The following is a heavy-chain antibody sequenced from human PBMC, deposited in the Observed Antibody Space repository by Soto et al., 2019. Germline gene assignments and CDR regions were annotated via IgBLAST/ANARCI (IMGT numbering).Heavy chain of an antibody. D-gene: IGHD5-12*01. CDR3: ARGWLLNWFDP. CDR2: IYTSGST. J-gene: IGHJ5*02. V-gene: IGHV4-4*07. Sequence: SQTLSLTCTVSGGSISSYSWSWIRQPAGKGLEWIGRIYTSGSTNYNPSLKSRVTMPVDTSKNQFSLKLSSVTAADTAVYYCARGWLLNWFDPSGQGRLVTVS. CDR1: GGSISSYS.